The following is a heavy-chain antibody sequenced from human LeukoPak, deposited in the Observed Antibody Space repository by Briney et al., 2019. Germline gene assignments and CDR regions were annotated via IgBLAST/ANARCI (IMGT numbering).Heavy chain of an antibody. D-gene: IGHD2-21*01. Sequence: ASVKVSCKASGYTFTSYGISWVRQAPGQGLEWMGWISAYNGNTNYAQKLQGRVTMTTDTSTSTAYMEPRSLRSDDTAVYYCAIGSPTKIAFDPWGQGTLVTVSS. CDR1: GYTFTSYG. J-gene: IGHJ5*02. V-gene: IGHV1-18*01. CDR3: AIGSPTKIAFDP. CDR2: ISAYNGNT.